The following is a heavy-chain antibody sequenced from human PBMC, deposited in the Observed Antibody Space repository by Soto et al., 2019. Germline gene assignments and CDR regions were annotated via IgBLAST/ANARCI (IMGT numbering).Heavy chain of an antibody. CDR2: IYYSGST. J-gene: IGHJ3*02. CDR3: ARDYYDSSGYGQEDAFDI. D-gene: IGHD3-22*01. CDR1: GGSISSGGYY. V-gene: IGHV4-31*03. Sequence: QVQLQESGPGLVKPSQTLSLTCTVSGGSISSGGYYWSWIRQHPGKGLEWIGYIYYSGSTYYNPYLKSRVTISVDTSKNQFSLKLSSVTAADTAVYYCARDYYDSSGYGQEDAFDIWGQGTMVTVSS.